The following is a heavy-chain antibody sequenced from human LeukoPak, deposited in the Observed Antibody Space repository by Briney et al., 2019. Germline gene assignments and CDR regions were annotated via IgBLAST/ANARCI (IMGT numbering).Heavy chain of an antibody. V-gene: IGHV3-74*01. CDR3: ARGGYGIFYY. D-gene: IGHD5-12*01. CDR2: INSDGRST. CDR1: GFTFSSYW. J-gene: IGHJ4*02. Sequence: GGSLRLSCAASGFTFSSYWMHGVRQAPGKGVVWVSRINSDGRSTNYADSVKGGFTISRDNAKNTLYLQMNSLRAEDTAVYYCARGGYGIFYYWGQGTLVTVSS.